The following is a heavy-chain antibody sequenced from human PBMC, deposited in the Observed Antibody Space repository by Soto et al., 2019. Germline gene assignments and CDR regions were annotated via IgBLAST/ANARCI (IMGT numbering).Heavy chain of an antibody. CDR2: INPNSGGT. Sequence: QVQLVQSGAEVKKPGASVKVSCKASGYTFTGYYMHWVRQAPGQGLEWMGWINPNSGGTNSAQKFQGRVTMARDTSISTAYMELSRLTSDATAVYYCARAEGYYGSGTFFYYFDNWAQGTLVTVSS. CDR1: GYTFTGYY. CDR3: ARAEGYYGSGTFFYYFDN. V-gene: IGHV1-2*02. D-gene: IGHD3-10*01. J-gene: IGHJ4*02.